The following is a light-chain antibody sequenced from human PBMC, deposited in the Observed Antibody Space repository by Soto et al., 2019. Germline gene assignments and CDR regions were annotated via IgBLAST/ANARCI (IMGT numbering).Light chain of an antibody. Sequence: DIQMTQSPSSLSASVGDRVTITCRASQGISNYLAWYQQKPGKVPKLLIYAASTLQSGVPSRFSGSGSGTDFTLTISSLQPEDVATYYCHKYNSAPPGTFGGGTKVEIK. CDR2: AAS. CDR3: HKYNSAPPGT. V-gene: IGKV1-27*01. J-gene: IGKJ4*01. CDR1: QGISNY.